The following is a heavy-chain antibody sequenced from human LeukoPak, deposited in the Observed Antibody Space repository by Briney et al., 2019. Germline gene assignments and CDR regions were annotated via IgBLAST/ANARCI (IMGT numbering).Heavy chain of an antibody. Sequence: ASVKVSFKASGYTFIGYYMHWVRQAPGQGLEWMGWINPNSGGTNYAQKFQGRVTMTRDTSITTAYMELSWLRSDDTAVYYCARDRGDRKGFDIWGQGTMATVSS. D-gene: IGHD3-10*01. CDR2: INPNSGGT. V-gene: IGHV1-2*02. J-gene: IGHJ3*02. CDR3: ARDRGDRKGFDI. CDR1: GYTFIGYY.